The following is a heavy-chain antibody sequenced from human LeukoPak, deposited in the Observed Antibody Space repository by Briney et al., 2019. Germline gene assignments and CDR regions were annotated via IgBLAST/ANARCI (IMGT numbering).Heavy chain of an antibody. CDR3: ARDNYAGANWFDP. CDR1: GGTFSSYA. Sequence: SVKVSCKASGGTFSSYAISWVRQAPGQGLEWMGGIIPIFGTANYAQKFQGRVTITTDESTSTAYMELSSLRSEDTAGYYCARDNYAGANWFDPWGQGTLVTVSS. J-gene: IGHJ5*02. V-gene: IGHV1-69*05. D-gene: IGHD1-7*01. CDR2: IIPIFGTA.